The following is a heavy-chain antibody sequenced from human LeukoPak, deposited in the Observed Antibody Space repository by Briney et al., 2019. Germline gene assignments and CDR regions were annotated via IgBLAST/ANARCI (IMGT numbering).Heavy chain of an antibody. D-gene: IGHD1-7*01. CDR3: ARDPTPAPLELPDY. CDR2: INWNGNSL. V-gene: IGHV3-9*01. CDR1: GFTFDDYA. J-gene: IGHJ4*02. Sequence: PGRSLRLSCAASGFTFDDYAMHWVRQTPEKGLEWVSGINWNGNSLGYADSAKGRFTISRDNAKNSLYLQMNSLRAEDTAVYYCARDPTPAPLELPDYWGQGTLVTVSS.